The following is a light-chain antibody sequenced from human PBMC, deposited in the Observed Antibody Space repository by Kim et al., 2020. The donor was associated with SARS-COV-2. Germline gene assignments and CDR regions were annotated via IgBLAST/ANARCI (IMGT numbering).Light chain of an antibody. CDR1: SSVIGGYGY. J-gene: IGLJ3*02. Sequence: GQSITISCTGTSSVIGGYGYVSWYQQLPGRAPKLMMYDFSKRPSGVSNRFSGSRSGNTASLTISGLQAEDEADYYCSSYTTSSTWVFGGGTQLTVL. CDR3: SSYTTSSTWV. CDR2: DFS. V-gene: IGLV2-14*04.